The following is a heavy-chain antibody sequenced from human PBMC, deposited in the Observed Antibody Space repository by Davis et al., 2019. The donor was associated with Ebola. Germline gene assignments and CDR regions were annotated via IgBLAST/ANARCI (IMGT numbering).Heavy chain of an antibody. Sequence: SETLSLTCTVSGGSISSYYWSWIRQPPGKGLEWIGYIYYSGSTNYNPSLKSRVTISVDTSKNQFSLKLSSVTAAATAVYYCASLDYYGMDVWGQGTTVTVSS. CDR3: ASLDYYGMDV. J-gene: IGHJ6*02. CDR2: IYYSGST. V-gene: IGHV4-59*01. CDR1: GGSISSYY.